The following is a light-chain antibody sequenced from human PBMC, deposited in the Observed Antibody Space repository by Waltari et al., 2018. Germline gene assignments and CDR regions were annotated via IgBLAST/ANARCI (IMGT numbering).Light chain of an antibody. CDR3: HSRDSSGNNQV. J-gene: IGLJ2*01. Sequence: SSELTQDPAVSVALGQTVKITCQGDSLRRYYVSRYQQKPGQAAVLVIYGKNNRPAGIQDRFSGSSSGNTGSLTITGAQAEDEADYYCHSRDSSGNNQVFGGGTKLTVL. CDR1: SLRRYY. CDR2: GKN. V-gene: IGLV3-19*01.